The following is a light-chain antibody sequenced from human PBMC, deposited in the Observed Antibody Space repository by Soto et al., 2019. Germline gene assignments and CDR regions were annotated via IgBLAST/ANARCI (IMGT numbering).Light chain of an antibody. J-gene: IGKJ5*01. CDR1: QSVSSSY. CDR3: QQYGSSLIT. CDR2: AAS. V-gene: IGKV3-20*01. Sequence: ELVLTQSPGTLSLSPGERATLSCRASQSVSSSYLAWYQQKPGQAPRLLIYAASSRSTGIPDRFSGSGSGTDFTLTISRLEPEDFAVYYCQQYGSSLITFGQGTRLEIK.